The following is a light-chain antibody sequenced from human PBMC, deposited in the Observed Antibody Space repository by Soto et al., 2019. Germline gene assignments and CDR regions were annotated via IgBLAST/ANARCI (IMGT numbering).Light chain of an antibody. CDR1: QSVSSN. CDR2: GAS. CDR3: QQYKNWPPIN. J-gene: IGKJ5*01. V-gene: IGKV3-15*01. Sequence: ETVMTQSPATLAVSPGERATLSCRASQSVSSNLAWYQQKPGQAPRLLIYGASTRATGIPARFSGSGSGTESTLTISSLQSEDFAVYYCQQYKNWPPINFGQGTRLEIK.